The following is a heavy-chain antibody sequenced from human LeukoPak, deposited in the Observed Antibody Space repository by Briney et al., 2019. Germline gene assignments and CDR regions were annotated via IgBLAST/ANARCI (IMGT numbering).Heavy chain of an antibody. V-gene: IGHV3-23*01. Sequence: GGSLRLSCAASGFTFSSYAMSWVRQAPGTGLEWVSAISGSGGSTYYADSVKGRFTISRDNSKNTLYLQMNSLRAEDTAVYYCAKDPGSSGYYYPVYFQHWGQGTLVTVSS. D-gene: IGHD3-22*01. CDR1: GFTFSSYA. CDR3: AKDPGSSGYYYPVYFQH. CDR2: ISGSGGST. J-gene: IGHJ1*01.